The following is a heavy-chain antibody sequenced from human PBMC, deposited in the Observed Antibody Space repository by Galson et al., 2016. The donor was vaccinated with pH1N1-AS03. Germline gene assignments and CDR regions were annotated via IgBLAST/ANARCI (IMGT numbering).Heavy chain of an antibody. J-gene: IGHJ4*02. CDR1: GDSFATYW. Sequence: SGAEVKKAGESLTISCKGFGDSFATYWINWVRQMPGKGLEWMGRFDPSDSHTSYSPSFQGHVTFSADKSINTAYLQWSSLKSSDTAIYYCARGYSGFGFVYWGQGTLVTVSS. V-gene: IGHV5-10-1*01. CDR3: ARGYSGFGFVY. D-gene: IGHD5-12*01. CDR2: FDPSDSHT.